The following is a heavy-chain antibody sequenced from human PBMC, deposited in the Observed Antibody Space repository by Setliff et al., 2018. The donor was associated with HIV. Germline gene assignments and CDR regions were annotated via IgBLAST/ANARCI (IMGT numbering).Heavy chain of an antibody. CDR2: ISAYNGKT. CDR3: ARDREYMDV. Sequence: ASVKVSCKASGFPFSSYGISWVRQAPGQGLEWMGWISAYNGKTEYAQNFQGRVTMTTDISTSTAWTSTSTAYMELRSLRSDDTAVYYCARDREYMDVWGKGTTVTVSS. V-gene: IGHV1-18*01. J-gene: IGHJ6*03. CDR1: GFPFSSYG.